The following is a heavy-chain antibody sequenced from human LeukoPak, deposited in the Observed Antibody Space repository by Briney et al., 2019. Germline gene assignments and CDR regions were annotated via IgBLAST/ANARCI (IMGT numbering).Heavy chain of an antibody. Sequence: ASVKVSCKASGYTFTSYDINWVRQATGQGLEWMGWMNPNSGGTNYAQKFQGRVTMTRDTSISTAYMELSRLRSDDTAVYYCASGGNQIDYWGQGTLVTVSS. D-gene: IGHD4-23*01. J-gene: IGHJ4*02. CDR2: MNPNSGGT. V-gene: IGHV1-2*02. CDR3: ASGGNQIDY. CDR1: GYTFTSYD.